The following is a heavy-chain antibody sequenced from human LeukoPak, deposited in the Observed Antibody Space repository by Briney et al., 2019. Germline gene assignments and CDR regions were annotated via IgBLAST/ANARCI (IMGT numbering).Heavy chain of an antibody. J-gene: IGHJ6*02. D-gene: IGHD3-9*01. Sequence: SVKVSCKASGGTFSSYAISWVRQAPGQGLEWMGRIIPILGIANYAQKFQGRVTITADKSTSTAYMELSSLRSEDTAVYYCARALEVDGTIYYYYGMDVWGQGTMVTVSS. CDR1: GGTFSSYA. V-gene: IGHV1-69*04. CDR2: IIPILGIA. CDR3: ARALEVDGTIYYYYGMDV.